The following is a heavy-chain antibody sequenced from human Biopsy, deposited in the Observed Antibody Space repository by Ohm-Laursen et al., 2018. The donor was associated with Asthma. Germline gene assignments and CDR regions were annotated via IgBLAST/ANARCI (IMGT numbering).Heavy chain of an antibody. CDR1: GGTFNTYV. V-gene: IGHV1-69*13. J-gene: IGHJ4*02. CDR2: INSVFGTT. Sequence: VKISCNSLGGTFNTYVIGWVRQAPGQGLEWMGGINSVFGTTTYPQKFQDRVTITADDSTSTVYMELSSLRSEDTAVYYCARKAGSCISRTCYSLDFRGQGTLVTVSS. CDR3: ARKAGSCISRTCYSLDF. D-gene: IGHD2-2*01.